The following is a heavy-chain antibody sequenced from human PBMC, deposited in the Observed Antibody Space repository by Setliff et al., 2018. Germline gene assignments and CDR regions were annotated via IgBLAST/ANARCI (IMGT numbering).Heavy chain of an antibody. J-gene: IGHJ6*03. CDR2: IYTSGII. D-gene: IGHD1-26*01. V-gene: IGHV4-59*08. CDR1: DGSISTYY. Sequence: SETLSLTCTVSDGSISTYYWSWIRQPPGRGLEYIGYIYTSGIINYNPSLKSRVTMSLDTSKNQFSLSLTSVTAADTAMYFCARHLSSGSYYGGAYYYMDVWGKGTTVTVSS. CDR3: ARHLSSGSYYGGAYYYMDV.